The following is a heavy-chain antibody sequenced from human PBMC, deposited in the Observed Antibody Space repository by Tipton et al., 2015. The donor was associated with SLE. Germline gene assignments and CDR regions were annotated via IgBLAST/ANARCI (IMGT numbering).Heavy chain of an antibody. CDR1: GGSISSSSYY. J-gene: IGHJ4*02. CDR2: IYYSGST. V-gene: IGHV4-39*07. CDR3: ATWGGYDFWTGYSPYYFDY. Sequence: LRLSCTVSGGSISSSSYYWGWIRQPPGKGLEWIGSIYYSGSTYYNPSLKSRVTISVDTSKNQFSLKLSSVTAADTAVYYCATWGGYDFWTGYSPYYFDYWGQGTLVTVSS. D-gene: IGHD3-3*01.